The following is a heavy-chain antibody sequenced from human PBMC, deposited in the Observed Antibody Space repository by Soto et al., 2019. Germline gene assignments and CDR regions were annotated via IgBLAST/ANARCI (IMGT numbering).Heavy chain of an antibody. Sequence: QALSLPCAISGDSVSSNSAACNLIRHSPSRGLEWLGRTYYRSKWYNDYAVSVKSRITINPDTSKNQFSLQLNSVTPEDTAVYYCAREREGWYPSWFDPWGQGTLVTVSS. J-gene: IGHJ5*02. V-gene: IGHV6-1*01. CDR3: AREREGWYPSWFDP. CDR1: GDSVSSNSAA. D-gene: IGHD6-19*01. CDR2: TYYRSKWYN.